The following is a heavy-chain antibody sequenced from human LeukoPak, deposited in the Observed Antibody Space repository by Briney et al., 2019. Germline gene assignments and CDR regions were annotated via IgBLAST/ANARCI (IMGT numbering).Heavy chain of an antibody. CDR3: ARDLHYYDSSGYKASRSEYFQH. J-gene: IGHJ1*01. V-gene: IGHV1-18*01. CDR2: ISAYNGNT. D-gene: IGHD3-22*01. Sequence: GASVKVSCKASGYTFTSCGISWVRQAPGQGLEWMGWISAYNGNTNYAQKLQGRVTMTTDTSTSTAYIELRSLRSDDTAVYYCARDLHYYDSSGYKASRSEYFQHWGQGTLVTVSS. CDR1: GYTFTSCG.